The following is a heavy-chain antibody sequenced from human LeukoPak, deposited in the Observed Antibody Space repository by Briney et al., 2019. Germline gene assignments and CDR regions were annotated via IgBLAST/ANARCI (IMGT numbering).Heavy chain of an antibody. CDR3: ARPVIAAAGDINWFDP. J-gene: IGHJ5*02. CDR2: VYYSGST. V-gene: IGHV4-59*08. D-gene: IGHD6-13*01. Sequence: SETLSLTCTVSGGSISSYYWSWIRPPPGKGLEWIGYVYYSGSTNYNPSLKSPVTISVDTSKNQFSLKLSSVTAADTAVYYCARPVIAAAGDINWFDPWGQGTLVTVSS. CDR1: GGSISSYY.